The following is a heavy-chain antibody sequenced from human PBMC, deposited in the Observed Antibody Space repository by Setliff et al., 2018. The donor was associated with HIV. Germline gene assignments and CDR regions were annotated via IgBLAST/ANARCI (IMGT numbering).Heavy chain of an antibody. Sequence: PPETLSLTCAVYGGSFSDNYWSWIRQSPGKGLEWIGEINHSGRTKYSPSLRSRVSISVDTSKTQFSLKLSSVTAADTAVYYCARVGSTYWYSIFRNYYYHMDVWGKGTTVTVS. CDR3: ARVGSTYWYSIFRNYYYHMDV. CDR2: INHSGRT. D-gene: IGHD2-15*01. J-gene: IGHJ6*03. V-gene: IGHV4-34*01. CDR1: GGSFSDNY.